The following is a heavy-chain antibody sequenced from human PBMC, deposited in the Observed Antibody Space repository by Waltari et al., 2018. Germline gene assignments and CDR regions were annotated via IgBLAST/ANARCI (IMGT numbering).Heavy chain of an antibody. J-gene: IGHJ5*02. Sequence: QVPLQQWGAGLLKPSETLSLTCAVFAGSFSGYNVNWIRQTLGKELDWIGEINHSGSTNYNPSLKSRVTISVDTSKNQFSLKLSSVTAADTAVYYCARGAHQMAVYNWFDPWGQGTLVTVSS. D-gene: IGHD2-8*01. CDR2: INHSGST. V-gene: IGHV4-34*01. CDR1: AGSFSGYN. CDR3: ARGAHQMAVYNWFDP.